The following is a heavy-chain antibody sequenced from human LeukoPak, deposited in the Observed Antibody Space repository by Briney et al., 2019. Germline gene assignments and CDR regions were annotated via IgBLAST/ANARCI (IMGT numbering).Heavy chain of an antibody. CDR1: GFTFSSYS. Sequence: GGSLRLSCVASGFTFSSYSMNWVRQAPGKGLEWVSSISGSSSYIYYADSLKGRFTVSRDNARNSLYLQMNSLRAEDTAVCYCARDRIPYCSGGSCSYLDYWGQGTLVTVSS. CDR3: ARDRIPYCSGGSCSYLDY. D-gene: IGHD2-15*01. J-gene: IGHJ4*02. V-gene: IGHV3-21*01. CDR2: ISGSSSYI.